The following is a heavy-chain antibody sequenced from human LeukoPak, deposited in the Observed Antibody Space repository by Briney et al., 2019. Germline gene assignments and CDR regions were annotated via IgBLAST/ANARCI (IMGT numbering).Heavy chain of an antibody. CDR2: INAGNGNT. D-gene: IGHD1-7*01. V-gene: IGHV1-3*01. CDR3: ARDGPLRTYDY. J-gene: IGHJ4*02. CDR1: GYTFTSCA. Sequence: ASVKVSCKASGYTFTSCAMHWVRQAPGQRLEWMGWINAGNGNTEYSQKFQGRVTITRDTSASTAYMELSSLRSEDTAVYYCARDGPLRTYDYWGQGTLVTVSS.